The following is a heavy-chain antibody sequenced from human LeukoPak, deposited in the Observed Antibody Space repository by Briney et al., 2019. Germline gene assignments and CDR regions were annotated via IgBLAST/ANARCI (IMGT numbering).Heavy chain of an antibody. CDR3: AKVPGRYFRAPDAFDI. D-gene: IGHD1-1*01. V-gene: IGHV3-23*01. Sequence: GGSLRPSCAASGFTFSSYAMSWVRQAPGKGLEWVSAISGSGGSTYYADSVKGRFTISRDNSKNTLYLQMNSLRAEDTAVYYCAKVPGRYFRAPDAFDIWGQGTMVTVSS. CDR1: GFTFSSYA. CDR2: ISGSGGST. J-gene: IGHJ3*02.